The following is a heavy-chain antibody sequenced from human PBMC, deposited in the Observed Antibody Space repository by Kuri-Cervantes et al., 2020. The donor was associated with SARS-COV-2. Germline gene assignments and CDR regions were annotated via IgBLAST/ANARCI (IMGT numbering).Heavy chain of an antibody. CDR1: GYTFTNDH. D-gene: IGHD3-22*01. Sequence: ASVKVSCKASGYTFTNDHMYWVRQAPGQGLEWMGIINPNAGSTSYAQKFQGRVTMTRDTSTSTVCMELSSLRSEDTAVYYCARGRYYYDSSGYPTSDYWGQGTLVTVSS. CDR2: INPNAGST. V-gene: IGHV1-46*01. J-gene: IGHJ4*02. CDR3: ARGRYYYDSSGYPTSDY.